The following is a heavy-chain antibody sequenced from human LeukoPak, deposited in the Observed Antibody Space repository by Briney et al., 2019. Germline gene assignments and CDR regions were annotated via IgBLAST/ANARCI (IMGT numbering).Heavy chain of an antibody. J-gene: IGHJ4*02. CDR1: GFTFSSYA. D-gene: IGHD5-18*01. CDR3: ARSRIQLWLGFDY. Sequence: PGGSLRLSCAASGFTFSSYAMHWVRQAPGKGLEWVAVISYDGSNKYYADSVKGRFTISRDNSKSTLYLQMNSLRAEDTAVYYCARSRIQLWLGFDYWGQGTLVTVSS. V-gene: IGHV3-30-3*01. CDR2: ISYDGSNK.